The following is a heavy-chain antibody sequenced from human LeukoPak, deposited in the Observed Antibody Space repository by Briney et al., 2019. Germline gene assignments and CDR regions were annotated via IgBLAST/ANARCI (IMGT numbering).Heavy chain of an antibody. D-gene: IGHD2-2*02. V-gene: IGHV3-23*01. CDR2: ISGSGGST. CDR3: AKRDQLLYDYYYYYGMDV. Sequence: GGSLRLSCAASGFTFSSYAMRWVRQAPGKGLEWVSAISGSGGSTYYADSVKGRFTISRDNSKNTLYLQMNSLRAEDTAVYYCAKRDQLLYDYYYYYGMDVWGQGTTVTVSS. CDR1: GFTFSSYA. J-gene: IGHJ6*02.